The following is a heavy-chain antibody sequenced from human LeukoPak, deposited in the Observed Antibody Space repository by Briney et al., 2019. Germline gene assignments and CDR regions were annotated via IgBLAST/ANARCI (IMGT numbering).Heavy chain of an antibody. CDR1: GFTFTSSA. J-gene: IGHJ6*02. D-gene: IGHD2-15*01. CDR3: AASESPYCSGGSCYPSYYYGMDV. CDR2: IVVGSGNT. V-gene: IGHV1-58*01. Sequence: SVKVSCKASGFTFTSSAVQWARQARGQRLEWIGWIVVGSGNTSYAQKFQERVTITRDMSTSTAYMELSSLRSEDTAVYYCAASESPYCSGGSCYPSYYYGMDVWGQGTTVTVPS.